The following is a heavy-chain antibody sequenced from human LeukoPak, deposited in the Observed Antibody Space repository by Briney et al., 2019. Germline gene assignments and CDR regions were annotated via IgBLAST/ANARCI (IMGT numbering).Heavy chain of an antibody. V-gene: IGHV3-53*01. Sequence: GGSLRLSCAASGFTVSSNYMNWVRQAPGKGLEWVSVIYSGGTTYYADSVKGRFTISRDSSKNTLYLQMNRVRAEDTAVYYCARGSGDVIDYWGQGTLVTVSS. CDR2: IYSGGTT. J-gene: IGHJ4*02. D-gene: IGHD4-17*01. CDR1: GFTVSSNY. CDR3: ARGSGDVIDY.